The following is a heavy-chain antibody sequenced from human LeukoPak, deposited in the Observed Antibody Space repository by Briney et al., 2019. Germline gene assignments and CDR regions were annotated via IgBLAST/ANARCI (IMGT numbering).Heavy chain of an antibody. CDR2: INPSGGST. V-gene: IGHV1-46*01. D-gene: IGHD5-12*01. CDR1: GYTFTSYY. J-gene: IGHJ4*02. Sequence: ASVTVSCKASGYTFTSYYMHWVRQAPGQGLEWMGIINPSGGSTSYAQKFQGRVTMTRDTSTSTVYMELSSLRSEDTAVYYCARRNSGYQDLDFWGQGTLVTVSS. CDR3: ARRNSGYQDLDF.